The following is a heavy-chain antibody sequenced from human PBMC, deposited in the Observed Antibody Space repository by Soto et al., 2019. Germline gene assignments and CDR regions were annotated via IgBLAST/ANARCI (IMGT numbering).Heavy chain of an antibody. V-gene: IGHV4-59*01. CDR3: ARGIAAGGYEDY. CDR2: IYYSGST. J-gene: IGHJ4*02. D-gene: IGHD6-13*01. Sequence: SETLSLTCTVSGGSISSYYWSWIRQPPGKGLEWIGYIYYSGSTNYNPSLKSRVTISVDTSKNQFSLKLSSVAAADTAVYYCARGIAAGGYEDYWGQGTLVTVSS. CDR1: GGSISSYY.